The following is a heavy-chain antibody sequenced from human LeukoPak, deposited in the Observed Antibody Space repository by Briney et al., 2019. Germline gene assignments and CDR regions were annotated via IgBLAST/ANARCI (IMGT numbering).Heavy chain of an antibody. V-gene: IGHV4-34*01. J-gene: IGHJ5*02. CDR3: ARENGFYGGNLERGYNWFDP. Sequence: SETLSLTCAVYGGSFSGYYWSWIRQPPGKGLEWIGEINHSGSTNYNPSLKSRVTTSVDTSKNQFSLKLSSVTAADTAVYYCARENGFYGGNLERGYNWFDPWGQGTLVTVSS. CDR1: GGSFSGYY. CDR2: INHSGST. D-gene: IGHD4-23*01.